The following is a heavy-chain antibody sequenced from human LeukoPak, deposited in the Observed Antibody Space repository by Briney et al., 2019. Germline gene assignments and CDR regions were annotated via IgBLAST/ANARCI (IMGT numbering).Heavy chain of an antibody. CDR3: ARVEGDNNSGSSGYPGPFDS. V-gene: IGHV4-31*03. J-gene: IGHJ4*02. D-gene: IGHD3-22*01. CDR1: GGSISSGDYF. Sequence: PSETLSLTCTVSGGSISSGDYFWSWIRQHPGKGLEWIAYISNSGRTYYKPSLKGRVDISLDTSQNQVSLKLRFLTAADTAVYYCARVEGDNNSGSSGYPGPFDSWGQGTLVTVSS. CDR2: ISNSGRT.